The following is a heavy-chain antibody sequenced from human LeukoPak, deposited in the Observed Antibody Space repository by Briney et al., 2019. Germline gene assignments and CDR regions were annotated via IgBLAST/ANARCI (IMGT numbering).Heavy chain of an antibody. CDR2: IYYSGST. V-gene: IGHV4-39*01. CDR3: ARVNYYDSSGFR. Sequence: SETLSLTCTVSGGSISSSSYYWGWIRQTPGKGLELIGSIYYSGSTYYNPSLKSRVTISVDTSKNQFSLKLSSVTAADTAVYYCARVNYYDSSGFRWGQGTLVTVSS. J-gene: IGHJ4*02. D-gene: IGHD3-22*01. CDR1: GGSISSSSYY.